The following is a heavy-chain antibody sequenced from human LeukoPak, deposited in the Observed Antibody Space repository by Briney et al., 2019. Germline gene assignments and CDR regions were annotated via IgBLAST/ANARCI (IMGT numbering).Heavy chain of an antibody. V-gene: IGHV4-59*11. J-gene: IGHJ3*02. CDR1: GASISSHY. CDR2: TSGSI. Sequence: PSETLSLTCAVSGASISSHYWSWIRQPPGKGLEWIGYTSGSISDNPSLKSRVAVSVDPSQNQVSLSLTPVTAADTAVYYCARDPTTVTKGLDIWGQGTMVTVSS. D-gene: IGHD4-17*01. CDR3: ARDPTTVTKGLDI.